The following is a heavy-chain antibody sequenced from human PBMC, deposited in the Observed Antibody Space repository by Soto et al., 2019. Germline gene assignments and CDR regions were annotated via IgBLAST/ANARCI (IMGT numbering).Heavy chain of an antibody. Sequence: GGSLRLSCAASGFTFSSYWMHWVRQAPGKGLVWVSRINSDGSSTSYADSVKGRFTISRDNAKNTLYLQMNSLRVEDTAVYYCARGGPYCSGGSCYLNYYYGMDVWGQGTTVTVSS. CDR2: INSDGSST. D-gene: IGHD2-15*01. V-gene: IGHV3-74*01. CDR3: ARGGPYCSGGSCYLNYYYGMDV. J-gene: IGHJ6*02. CDR1: GFTFSSYW.